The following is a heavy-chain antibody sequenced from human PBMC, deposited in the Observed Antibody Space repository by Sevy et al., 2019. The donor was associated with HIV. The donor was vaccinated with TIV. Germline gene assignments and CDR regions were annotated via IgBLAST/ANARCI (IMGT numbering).Heavy chain of an antibody. CDR3: TVSGEILTGYYVDY. Sequence: GGSLRLSCTASGFTFGDYAMSWFRQAPGKGLEWVGFIRSKAYGGTTEYAASVKGRFTISRDDSKSIAYLQMNCLKTEDTAVYYCTVSGEILTGYYVDYWGQGTLVTVSS. V-gene: IGHV3-49*03. D-gene: IGHD3-9*01. CDR2: IRSKAYGGTT. CDR1: GFTFGDYA. J-gene: IGHJ4*02.